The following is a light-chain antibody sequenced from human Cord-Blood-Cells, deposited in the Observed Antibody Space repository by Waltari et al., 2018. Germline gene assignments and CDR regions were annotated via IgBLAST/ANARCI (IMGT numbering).Light chain of an antibody. CDR1: QGIRSN. CDR2: GAS. J-gene: IGKJ1*01. CDR3: QQYKNWPLPAWT. Sequence: EIVMTQSPATLSVSPGERATLSCRASQGIRSNLPWYQLQPRQAPRLLIYGASTTATGIPVRFSGSGSGTEFNLTISSRQSEDFAVYYCQQYKNWPLPAWTFGQGTKVEIK. V-gene: IGKV3-15*01.